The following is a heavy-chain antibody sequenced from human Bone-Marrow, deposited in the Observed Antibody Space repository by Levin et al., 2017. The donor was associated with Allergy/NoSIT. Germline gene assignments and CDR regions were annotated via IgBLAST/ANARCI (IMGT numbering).Heavy chain of an antibody. J-gene: IGHJ4*02. CDR1: GFTFSIAA. CDR2: ISSSGANT. CDR3: AKDMQLTY. Sequence: SCAASGFTFSIAAMSWVRQAPGKGLEWVSLISSSGANTYYADSVKGRFTISRDNSKNTLYLQMISLRAEDTAVYYCAKDMQLTYWGQGTLVTVSS. D-gene: IGHD2-2*01. V-gene: IGHV3-23*01.